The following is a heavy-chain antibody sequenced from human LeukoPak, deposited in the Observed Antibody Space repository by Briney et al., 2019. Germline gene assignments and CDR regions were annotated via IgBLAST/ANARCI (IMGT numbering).Heavy chain of an antibody. J-gene: IGHJ4*02. V-gene: IGHV3-7*01. D-gene: IGHD3-22*01. CDR3: ASRYYDSNGYYYDY. Sequence: GGSLRLSCAASGITFSRYWMSWVRRAPGKGLEWVANIKPDGSEKYYVDSVKGRFTISRDNGKNSLFLQMNSLRAEDTAVYYCASRYYDSNGYYYDYWGQGTLVTVSS. CDR2: IKPDGSEK. CDR1: GITFSRYW.